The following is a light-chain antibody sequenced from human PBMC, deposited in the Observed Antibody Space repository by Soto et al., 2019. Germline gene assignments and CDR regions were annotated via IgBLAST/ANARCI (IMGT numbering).Light chain of an antibody. J-gene: IGLJ3*02. CDR3: LLFYSGARM. CDR2: DIS. V-gene: IGLV7-46*01. Sequence: QAVVTQEPSLTVSPGGTVTLTCGSSTGAVTSGHYPYWFQQKPGQAPRTLMYDISNKHSWTPARFSGSLLGGKAALTLSGAQPEDEAEYYCLLFYSGARMFGGGTKLTVL. CDR1: TGAVTSGHY.